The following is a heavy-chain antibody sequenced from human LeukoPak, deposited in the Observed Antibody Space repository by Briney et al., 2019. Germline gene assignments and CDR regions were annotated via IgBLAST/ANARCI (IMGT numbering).Heavy chain of an antibody. CDR3: ATAPRDNSGYYYYYFDY. Sequence: ASVNVSCKVSGYSLTDLSIHWVRQAPGKGREWMGGLDPEDDKTIYAQKFKGRVTMTEDTSTDTAYMELSSLRSEETAVYYCATAPRDNSGYYYYYFDYWGQGTLVTVSS. CDR1: GYSLTDLS. J-gene: IGHJ4*02. V-gene: IGHV1-24*01. CDR2: LDPEDDKT. D-gene: IGHD3-22*01.